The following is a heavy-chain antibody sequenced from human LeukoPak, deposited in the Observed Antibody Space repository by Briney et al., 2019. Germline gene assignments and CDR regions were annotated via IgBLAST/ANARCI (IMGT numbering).Heavy chain of an antibody. CDR1: GGSISSYY. Sequence: ETLSLTCTVSGGSISSYYWSWIRQPPGKGLEWVSAISARGDSTYYADSVEGRFTISRDNSKNTLYLQMNSLRGEDTALYYCARGAYGDYDYWGQGTLVTASS. CDR2: ISARGDST. V-gene: IGHV3-23*01. CDR3: ARGAYGDYDY. J-gene: IGHJ4*02. D-gene: IGHD4-17*01.